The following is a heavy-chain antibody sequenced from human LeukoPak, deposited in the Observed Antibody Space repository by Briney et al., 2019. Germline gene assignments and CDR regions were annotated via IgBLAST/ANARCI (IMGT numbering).Heavy chain of an antibody. J-gene: IGHJ5*02. CDR3: ANIDPVATIDWFDP. CDR1: GSTFSSYA. V-gene: IGHV3-23*01. CDR2: ISGSGGST. Sequence: GGSLRLSFAAPGSTFSSYAMSWVRKAPGKGLEWVSAISGSGGSTYYADSVKGRFTISRDNSKNTLYLQMNSLRAEDTAVYYCANIDPVATIDWFDPWGQGTLVTVSS. D-gene: IGHD5-12*01.